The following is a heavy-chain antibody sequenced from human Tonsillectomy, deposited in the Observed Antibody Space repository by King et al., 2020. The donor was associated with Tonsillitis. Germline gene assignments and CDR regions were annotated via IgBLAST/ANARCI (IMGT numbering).Heavy chain of an antibody. J-gene: IGHJ4*02. CDR1: GYTFTGYY. D-gene: IGHD1-26*01. Sequence: QLVQSGAEVKKPGASVKVSCKASGYTFTGYYIHWVRQAPGQGLEWMGWINPNSGGTEYAQKFQGRVTMTRDPFITTAYMDLSRLRTDDTALYYCARARGGSYLFAYWGQGTLVTVSS. V-gene: IGHV1-2*02. CDR3: ARARGGSYLFAY. CDR2: INPNSGGT.